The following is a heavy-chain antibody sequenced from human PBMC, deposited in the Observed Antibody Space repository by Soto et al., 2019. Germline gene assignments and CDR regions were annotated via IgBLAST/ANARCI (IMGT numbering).Heavy chain of an antibody. D-gene: IGHD3-10*01. J-gene: IGHJ5*02. CDR3: ARGHSGTGNSGWFGA. CDR2: IWYDGSNK. CDR1: GFTFSKYG. Sequence: QVQLVESGGGVVQPGRSLSLSCAASGFTFSKYGMHWVRQAPGKGLEWVALIWYDGSNKYYADSVKGRFTVSRDNSKNTLYLQVNSLTAEDTAVYYCARGHSGTGNSGWFGAWGQGTLVTVSS. V-gene: IGHV3-33*01.